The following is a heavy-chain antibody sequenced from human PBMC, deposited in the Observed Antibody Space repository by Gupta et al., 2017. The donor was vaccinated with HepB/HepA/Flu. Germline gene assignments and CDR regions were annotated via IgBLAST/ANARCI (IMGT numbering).Heavy chain of an antibody. D-gene: IGHD4-17*01. CDR1: GDSITRNENYF. CDR3: ARRSTYGGCDP. Sequence: QLQLIESGPGLVKPSETLALTCTVSGDSITRNENYFWAWIRQPPGRGLDWIGNISDRGYTHYNPSFRSRITMSVDTSKKQCSLWLRSVTAADTALYYCARRSTYGGCDPWGQGILVTVSS. J-gene: IGHJ5*02. CDR2: ISDRGYT. V-gene: IGHV4-39*01.